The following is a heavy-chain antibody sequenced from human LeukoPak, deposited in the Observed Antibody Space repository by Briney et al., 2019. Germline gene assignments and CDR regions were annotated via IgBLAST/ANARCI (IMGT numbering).Heavy chain of an antibody. V-gene: IGHV1-69*05. CDR2: ILPIFGTA. D-gene: IGHD3-16*02. CDR1: GGTFISYA. Sequence: ASVKVSCKASGGTFISYAISWVRQAPGQGLEWMGRILPIFGTANYAQKFQGRVTITTDESTSTAYMELSSLRSEDTAVYYCARGRSVITFGGVFGKNWFDPWGQGTLVTVSS. J-gene: IGHJ5*02. CDR3: ARGRSVITFGGVFGKNWFDP.